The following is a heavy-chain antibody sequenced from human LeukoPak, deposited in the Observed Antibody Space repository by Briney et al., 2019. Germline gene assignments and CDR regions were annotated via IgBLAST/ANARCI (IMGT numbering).Heavy chain of an antibody. CDR2: ISSSSSYI. V-gene: IGHV3-21*01. CDR1: GFTFSSYS. D-gene: IGHD5-24*01. Sequence: PGGSLRLSCAASGFTFSSYSMNWVRQAPGKGLEWVSSISSSSSYIYYADSVKGRFTISRDNAKNSLYLQMNSLRAEDTAVYYCARVVIDGYNHDYWGQGTLVTVSS. CDR3: ARVVIDGYNHDY. J-gene: IGHJ4*02.